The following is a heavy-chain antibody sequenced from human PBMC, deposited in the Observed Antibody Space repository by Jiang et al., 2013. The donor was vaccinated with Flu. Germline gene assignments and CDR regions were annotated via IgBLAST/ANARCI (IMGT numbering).Heavy chain of an antibody. CDR3: ARVYYYGSGSYYIAGYYYYYGMDV. Sequence: GYTFTSYDINWVRQATGQGLEWMGWMNPNSGNTGYAQKFQGRVTMTRNTSISTAYMELSSLRSEDTAVYYCARVYYYGSGSYYIAGYYYYYGMDVWGQGTTVTVSS. D-gene: IGHD3-10*01. CDR2: MNPNSGNT. J-gene: IGHJ6*02. V-gene: IGHV1-8*01. CDR1: GYTFTSYD.